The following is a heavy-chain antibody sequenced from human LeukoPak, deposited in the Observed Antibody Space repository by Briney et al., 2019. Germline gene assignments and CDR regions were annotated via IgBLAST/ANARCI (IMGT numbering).Heavy chain of an antibody. Sequence: PGGSLRLSCAASGFTFSSYSMNWVRQAPGKGLEWVSYISSSSSTIYYADSVKGRFTISRDNAKNSLYLQMNSLRAEDTAVYYCARSGYSSAQASDYWGQGTLVTVSS. CDR1: GFTFSSYS. V-gene: IGHV3-48*04. CDR3: ARSGYSSAQASDY. D-gene: IGHD6-19*01. J-gene: IGHJ4*02. CDR2: ISSSSSTI.